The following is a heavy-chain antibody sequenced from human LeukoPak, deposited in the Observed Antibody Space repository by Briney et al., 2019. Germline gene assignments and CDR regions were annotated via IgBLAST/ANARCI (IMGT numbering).Heavy chain of an antibody. CDR2: IYHSGSA. D-gene: IGHD2-2*02. V-gene: IGHV4-38-2*02. Sequence: NPSETLSLTCTVSGYSITSGYNWAWIRPPPGKVLEWIGSIYHSGSAYYNPSLKSRVTISVDTSKNQFSLKLSSVTAADTAVYYCVRYCSSTTCYTRAVDYWGQGTLVTVSS. CDR3: VRYCSSTTCYTRAVDY. J-gene: IGHJ4*02. CDR1: GYSITSGYN.